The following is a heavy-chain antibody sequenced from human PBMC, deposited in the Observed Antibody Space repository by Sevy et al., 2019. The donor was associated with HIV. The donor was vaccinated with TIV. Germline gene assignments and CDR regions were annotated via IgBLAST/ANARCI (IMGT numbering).Heavy chain of an antibody. J-gene: IGHJ4*02. Sequence: GGSLRLSCAASGFTFSSYEMNWVRQAPGKGLEWISYISSDGTTIYYADSVKGRFTISRDNAQNSVSLQMNSLRAEDTAIYYYARDLDDNSGYYYGAIDYWGQGTLVTVSS. CDR3: ARDLDDNSGYYYGAIDY. CDR2: ISSDGTTI. D-gene: IGHD3-22*01. CDR1: GFTFSSYE. V-gene: IGHV3-48*03.